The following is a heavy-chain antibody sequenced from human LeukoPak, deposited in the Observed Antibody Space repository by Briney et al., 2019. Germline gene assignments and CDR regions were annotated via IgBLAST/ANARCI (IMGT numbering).Heavy chain of an antibody. CDR3: ARGVNWWYFDL. D-gene: IGHD1-1*01. Sequence: GGSLRLSCAASGFTFRSSWMHWVRQAPGKGLQWVANIKTDGSEKYYVDSVKGRFTISRDNAKNSLYLQMNSLRAEDTAVYYCARGVNWWYFDLWGRGTLVVVSS. CDR2: IKTDGSEK. CDR1: GFTFRSSW. V-gene: IGHV3-7*01. J-gene: IGHJ2*01.